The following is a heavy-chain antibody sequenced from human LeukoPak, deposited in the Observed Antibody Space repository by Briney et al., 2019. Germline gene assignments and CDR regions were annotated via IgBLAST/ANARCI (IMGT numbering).Heavy chain of an antibody. J-gene: IGHJ4*02. Sequence: GGSLRLSCAASGFTFSTYSMNWVRQAPGKGLEWVSSISSNSNYIYYADSVKGRFTISRDNGKNSLYLQMNSLRAEDTAVYYCARDDDSSGYEGDWGQGTLVTVSS. CDR3: ARDDDSSGYEGD. D-gene: IGHD3-22*01. CDR1: GFTFSTYS. CDR2: ISSNSNYI. V-gene: IGHV3-21*01.